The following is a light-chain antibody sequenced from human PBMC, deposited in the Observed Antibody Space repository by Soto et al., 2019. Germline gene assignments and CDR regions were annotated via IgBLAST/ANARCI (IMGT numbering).Light chain of an antibody. CDR2: VNNHGSH. J-gene: IGLJ2*01. CDR1: SGHRDYA. Sequence: QPVLTQSPSASASLGASVKFTCTLSSGHRDYAIAWHQQQPEKGPRYLMKVNNHGSHNKGDGIPDRYAGSSSGAERYLTNSSLQSEDEADYYCQTWGTGIQVFGGGTKLTVL. CDR3: QTWGTGIQV. V-gene: IGLV4-69*01.